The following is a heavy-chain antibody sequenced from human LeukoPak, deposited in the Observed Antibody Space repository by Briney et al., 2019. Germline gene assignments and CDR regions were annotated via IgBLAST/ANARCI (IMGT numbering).Heavy chain of an antibody. Sequence: PSETLSLTCAVYGGSFSGYYWSWIRQPPGKGLEWIGEINHSGSTYYNPSLKSPVTISVDTSKNQFSLKVTSVTAADTAVYYCARDYRMTMMVDWGQGTLVSVSS. D-gene: IGHD3-22*01. CDR3: ARDYRMTMMVD. J-gene: IGHJ4*02. CDR1: GGSFSGYY. CDR2: INHSGST. V-gene: IGHV4-34*01.